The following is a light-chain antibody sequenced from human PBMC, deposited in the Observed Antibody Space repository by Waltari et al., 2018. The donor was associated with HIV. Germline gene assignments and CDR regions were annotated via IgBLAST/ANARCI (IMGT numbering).Light chain of an antibody. Sequence: QSVLTQPPSVSGAPGQRVTISCSGGGSNIGHNFVNWFQQVPGAAPKLLIQSNDQWPSGVPDRFAGSKFASTASLGIRALQSDDEADYYCAAWNDRMNNSVGSGGSVLFGGGTKLTVL. J-gene: IGLJ2*01. CDR1: GSNIGHNF. V-gene: IGLV1-44*01. CDR3: AAWNDRMNNSVGSGGSVL. CDR2: SND.